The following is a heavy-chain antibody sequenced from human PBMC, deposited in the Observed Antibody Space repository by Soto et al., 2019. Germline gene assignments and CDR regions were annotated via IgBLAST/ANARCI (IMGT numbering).Heavy chain of an antibody. V-gene: IGHV4-39*01. CDR2: IYYSGIT. J-gene: IGHJ4*02. CDR1: GVSISNISYY. Sequence: SETLSLTCTVSGVSISNISYYWVWIRRPPGKGLEWIGTIYYSGITYYNPSLKSRVTISVDTSKNQFSLKLTFVTAADTAVYYCARHGSNWGQGTMVTVAS. CDR3: ARHGSN.